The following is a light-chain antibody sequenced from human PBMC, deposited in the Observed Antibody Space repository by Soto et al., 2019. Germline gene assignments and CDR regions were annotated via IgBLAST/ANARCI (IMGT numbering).Light chain of an antibody. V-gene: IGKV1-5*01. CDR3: QQYNTFWT. CDR1: QTISSW. J-gene: IGKJ1*01. CDR2: DVS. Sequence: DIQMTQSPSTLSASVGDRVTITCRASQTISSWLAWYQQKPGKAPKLLIYDVSSLESGVPSRFSGSGSGTEFTLTSSSLQPDDFATYYCQQYNTFWTFGQGTKVEIK.